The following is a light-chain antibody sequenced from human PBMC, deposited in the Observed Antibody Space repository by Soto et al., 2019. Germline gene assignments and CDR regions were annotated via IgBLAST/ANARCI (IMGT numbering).Light chain of an antibody. CDR1: SSDVGVYNC. CDR2: EVN. Sequence: QSVLTQPASVSGSPGQSISISCTGTSSDVGVYNCVSWYQQHPAKAPKLIIYEVNNRPSGVSNRFSGSKSGNTASLTISGLQAEDEADYYCCSHTRSSTYVFGTGTKVTV. CDR3: CSHTRSSTYV. J-gene: IGLJ1*01. V-gene: IGLV2-14*01.